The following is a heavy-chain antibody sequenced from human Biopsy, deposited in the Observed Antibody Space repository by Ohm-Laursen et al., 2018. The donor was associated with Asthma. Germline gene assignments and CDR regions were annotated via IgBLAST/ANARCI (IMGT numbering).Heavy chain of an antibody. Sequence: SETLSLTCTVSGGSITSSSYYWGWIRQPPGKGMEWIGSMYHSGSPYYHPSLKRRATISVDTSKNQLPLKTSSVTAADTAVYFCVRHQYSSSWSTFDYWGQGALVTVSS. J-gene: IGHJ4*02. V-gene: IGHV4-39*01. CDR2: MYHSGSP. CDR3: VRHQYSSSWSTFDY. D-gene: IGHD3-22*01. CDR1: GGSITSSSYY.